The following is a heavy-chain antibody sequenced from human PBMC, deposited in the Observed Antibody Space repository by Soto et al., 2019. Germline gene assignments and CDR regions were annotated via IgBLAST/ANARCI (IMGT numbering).Heavy chain of an antibody. CDR2: IYYSGST. D-gene: IGHD6-19*01. V-gene: IGHV4-59*01. CDR3: ARTSKLGYSCCWYNYYYYGMDF. J-gene: IGHJ6*02. CDR1: GGSINSYY. Sequence: PSETLSLTCTVSGGSINSYYWSWIRQPPGKGLEWIGYIYYSGSTNYNPSLKSRVTISVDTSKNQFSLKLSSVTAADTAVYYCARTSKLGYSCCWYNYYYYGMDFWGQGTTVTVSS.